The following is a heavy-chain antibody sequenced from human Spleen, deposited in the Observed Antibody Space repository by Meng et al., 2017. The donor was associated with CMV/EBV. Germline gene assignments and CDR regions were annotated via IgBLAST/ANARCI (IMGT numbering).Heavy chain of an antibody. V-gene: IGHV3-11*04. CDR3: VRDAPDHLGKDELLDH. CDR2: ISSSAGII. CDR1: GFTLSHYY. D-gene: IGHD1-7*01. Sequence: GESLKISCAASGFTLSHYYMCWIRQAPGKGLEWVSYISSSAGIIYYADSVKGRFTISRDNAKNALFLQMNNLRVEDTAVYYCVRDAPDHLGKDELLDHWGRGTLVTVSS. J-gene: IGHJ4*02.